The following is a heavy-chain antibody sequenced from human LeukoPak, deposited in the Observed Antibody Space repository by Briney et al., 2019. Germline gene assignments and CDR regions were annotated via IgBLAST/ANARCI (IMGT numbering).Heavy chain of an antibody. CDR2: IYSGGST. Sequence: GGSLRLSCAASGFTVSSNYMTWVRQAPGKGLEWVSVIYSGGSTYYADSVKGRFTISRDNSKNTLYLQMNSLRAEDTAVYYCARATASRFDCWGQGTLVTVSS. J-gene: IGHJ4*02. CDR3: ARATASRFDC. V-gene: IGHV3-53*01. D-gene: IGHD4-17*01. CDR1: GFTVSSNY.